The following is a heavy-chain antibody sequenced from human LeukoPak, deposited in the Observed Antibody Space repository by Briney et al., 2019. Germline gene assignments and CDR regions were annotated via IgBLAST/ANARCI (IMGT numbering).Heavy chain of an antibody. D-gene: IGHD1-14*01. CDR1: GYPFINYG. CDR3: ARDEVGIAPPDY. CDR2: ISAYNGNT. Sequence: ASVKVSCKASGYPFINYGFHWVRQAPGQGLEWMGWISAYNGNTNYAQKLQGRVTMTTDTSTSTAYMELRSLRSDDTAVYYCARDEVGIAPPDYWGQGTLVTVSS. V-gene: IGHV1-18*01. J-gene: IGHJ4*02.